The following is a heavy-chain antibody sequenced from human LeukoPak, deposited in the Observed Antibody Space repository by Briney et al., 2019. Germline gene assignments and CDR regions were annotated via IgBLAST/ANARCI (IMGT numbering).Heavy chain of an antibody. D-gene: IGHD1-26*01. CDR1: GFTFSSYA. V-gene: IGHV3-23*01. Sequence: PGGSLRLSCAASGFTFSSYAMSWVRQAPGKGLEWVSVISGSGDSTYYADSVKGRFTISRDNSKNTLNLQMNGPRVEDTAVYYCAKLSGSYYLPLDYWGQGTLVTVSS. J-gene: IGHJ4*02. CDR3: AKLSGSYYLPLDY. CDR2: ISGSGDST.